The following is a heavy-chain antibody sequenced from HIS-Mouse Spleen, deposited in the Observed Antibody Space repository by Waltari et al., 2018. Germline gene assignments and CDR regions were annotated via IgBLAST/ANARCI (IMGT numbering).Heavy chain of an antibody. D-gene: IGHD6-19*01. CDR1: GFSLSTSGMC. V-gene: IGHV2-70*15. Sequence: QVTLRESGPALVKPTQTLTLTCTFSGFSLSTSGMCVSWIRQPPGKALEWLARIDWDDDKYYSTYLKTRLTISKENSKNQVVLTMTNMDPVDTATYYCARIAEGYSSGWYAFDYWGQGTLVTVSS. J-gene: IGHJ4*02. CDR3: ARIAEGYSSGWYAFDY. CDR2: IDWDDDK.